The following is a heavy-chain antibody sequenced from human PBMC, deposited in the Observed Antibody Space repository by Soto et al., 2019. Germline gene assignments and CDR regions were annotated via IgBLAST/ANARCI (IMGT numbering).Heavy chain of an antibody. V-gene: IGHV4-59*01. Sequence: QVQLQESGPGLVKPSETLSLTCAVSGGSISTYFWNWLRQPPGKGLEWIAYISDSGRILYNPSLKSRVTLSLDASKNQFSLRLSSVNAADTAVYYCARDRMAADATEVAFDFWGQGTMVTVSS. CDR3: ARDRMAADATEVAFDF. CDR2: ISDSGRI. J-gene: IGHJ3*01. CDR1: GGSISTYF. D-gene: IGHD6-13*01.